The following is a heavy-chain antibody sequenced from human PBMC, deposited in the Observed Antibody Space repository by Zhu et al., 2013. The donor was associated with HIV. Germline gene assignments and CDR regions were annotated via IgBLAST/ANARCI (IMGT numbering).Heavy chain of an antibody. CDR1: GYVFTTYY. CDR2: IAPTGSRT. D-gene: IGHD3-16*01. V-gene: IGHV1-46*01. J-gene: IGHJ3*02. CDR3: ARRTVMSPXGFDI. Sequence: QVQLVQSGAELKRPGASVKVSCKASGYVFTTYYIHWVRQAPGQGLEWMGLIAPTGSRTTYAQKFQGRVTMTRDTSTSTVYLEVNSLRSEDTAIYYCARRTVMSPXGFDIWGQGTMVTVSS.